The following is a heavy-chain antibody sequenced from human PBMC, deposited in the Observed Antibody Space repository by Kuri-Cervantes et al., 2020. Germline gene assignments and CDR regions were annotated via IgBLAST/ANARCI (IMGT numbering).Heavy chain of an antibody. CDR2: IYYSGST. CDR3: ARGGWDSSGYWGY. J-gene: IGHJ4*02. CDR1: GGSISSSSYY. Sequence: ESLKISCTVSGGSISSSSYYWGWIRQPPGKGLEWIGSIYYSGSTYYNPSLKSRVTISVDTSKNQFSLKLSSVTAADTAVYYCARGGWDSSGYWGYWGQGTLVTVSS. D-gene: IGHD3-22*01. V-gene: IGHV4-39*01.